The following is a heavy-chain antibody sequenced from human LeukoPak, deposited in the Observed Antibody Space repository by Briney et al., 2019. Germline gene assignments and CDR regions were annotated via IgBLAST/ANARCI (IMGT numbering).Heavy chain of an antibody. Sequence: GGSLRLSCAASGFTFSTYWMTWVRQAPGKGLEWVANINQDGTERNYVDSVKGRFTISRDNAKNSLYLQMNSLRAEDAAVYYCARNMGDYWGQGTLVTVSS. CDR1: GFTFSTYW. CDR3: ARNMGDY. V-gene: IGHV3-7*04. J-gene: IGHJ4*02. CDR2: INQDGTER. D-gene: IGHD2/OR15-2a*01.